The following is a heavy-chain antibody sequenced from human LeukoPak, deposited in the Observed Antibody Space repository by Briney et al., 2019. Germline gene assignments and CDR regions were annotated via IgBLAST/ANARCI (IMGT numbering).Heavy chain of an antibody. CDR3: ARHFSDHYDILTAYPVNNWFDP. J-gene: IGHJ5*02. V-gene: IGHV4-39*01. CDR1: GGSISSSDYY. CDR2: MYYSGST. Sequence: SETLSLTCSVSGGSISSSDYYWGWIRQPSGKGLEWIGSMYYSGSTYYNPSLKSRVTISVDTSKNQFSLNLASVTAADTAVYFCARHFSDHYDILTAYPVNNWFDPWGQGTLVTVSS. D-gene: IGHD3-9*01.